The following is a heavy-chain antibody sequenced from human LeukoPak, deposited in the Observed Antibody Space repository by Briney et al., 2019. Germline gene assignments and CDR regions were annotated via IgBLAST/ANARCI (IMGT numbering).Heavy chain of an antibody. Sequence: GGSLRLSCAASAFPLSSFGMHWVRQAPGKGLEWVAFIWYDGSDKYYSDSVKGRFTISRDNSKNTLYLQVNSLRVEDTAVYYCAKSPSSMGRFFDYRGQGTLVTVSS. V-gene: IGHV3-30*02. CDR2: IWYDGSDK. J-gene: IGHJ4*02. D-gene: IGHD3-3*02. CDR3: AKSPSSMGRFFDY. CDR1: AFPLSSFG.